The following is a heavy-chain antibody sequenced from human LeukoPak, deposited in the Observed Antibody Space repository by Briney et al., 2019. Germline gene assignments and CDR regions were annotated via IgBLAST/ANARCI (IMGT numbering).Heavy chain of an antibody. Sequence: GGSLRLSCAASGFTFSNYAMSWVRQAPGKGLEWVSAISGNGGTTYYADSVKGRFTISRDNSKNTLYLQMNSLRAEDTAVYYCAKGYGNSWYVFDYWGQGTLVTVTS. CDR2: ISGNGGTT. J-gene: IGHJ4*02. V-gene: IGHV3-23*01. D-gene: IGHD6-13*01. CDR3: AKGYGNSWYVFDY. CDR1: GFTFSNYA.